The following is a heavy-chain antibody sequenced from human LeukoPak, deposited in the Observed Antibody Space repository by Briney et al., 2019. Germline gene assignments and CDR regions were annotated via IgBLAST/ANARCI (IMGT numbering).Heavy chain of an antibody. CDR2: ISGSGGST. J-gene: IGHJ4*02. Sequence: PGGSLRLSCAASGFTFSSSAMSWVRQAPGKGLEWVSAISGSGGSTYYADSVKGRFTISRDNSKNTLYLQMNSLRAEDTAVYYYARGGPIYCSGDSCYPGDYWGQGTLVTVSS. CDR1: GFTFSSSA. V-gene: IGHV3-23*01. D-gene: IGHD2-15*01. CDR3: ARGGPIYCSGDSCYPGDY.